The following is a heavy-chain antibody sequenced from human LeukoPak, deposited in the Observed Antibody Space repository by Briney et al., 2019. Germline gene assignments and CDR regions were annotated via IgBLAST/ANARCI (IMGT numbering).Heavy chain of an antibody. J-gene: IGHJ4*02. V-gene: IGHV4-59*12. CDR3: AREGYSSSWYGSFDFDY. Sequence: KTSETLSLTCTVSGGSISSYYWSWIRQPPGKGLEWIGYIYYSGSTNYNPSLKSRVTISVDTSKNQFSLKLRSVTAADTAVYYCAREGYSSSWYGSFDFDYWGQGTLVTVSS. CDR2: IYYSGST. D-gene: IGHD6-13*01. CDR1: GGSISSYY.